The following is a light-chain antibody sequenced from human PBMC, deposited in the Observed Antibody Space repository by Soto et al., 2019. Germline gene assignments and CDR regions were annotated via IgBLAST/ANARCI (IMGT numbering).Light chain of an antibody. J-gene: IGLJ1*01. CDR3: CSYAGSSTYV. CDR1: SSDVGSYNV. CDR2: DVT. V-gene: IGLV2-23*02. Sequence: QPVLTQPASVSGSPGQSITISCTGTSSDVGSYNVVSWYQHHPGKAPKLMIYDVTKRTSGVSNRLSGSKSGNTASLTISGLQAEDEADYYCCSYAGSSTYVFGTGTKVTVL.